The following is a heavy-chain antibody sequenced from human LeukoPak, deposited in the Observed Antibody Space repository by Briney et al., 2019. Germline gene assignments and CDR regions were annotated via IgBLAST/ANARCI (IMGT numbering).Heavy chain of an antibody. CDR2: TYSGGST. CDR3: TKAPVISCSGAFCYPFDS. V-gene: IGHV3-66*01. D-gene: IGHD2-15*01. J-gene: IGHJ4*02. CDR1: GFTVSSNY. Sequence: PGGSLRLSCAASGFTVSSNYMSWVRQAPGRGLEWVSVTYSGGSTYYADSVKGRFTISRDNSKNTVYLQMNSLRAEDTAIYYCTKAPVISCSGAFCYPFDSWGQGTLVTVSS.